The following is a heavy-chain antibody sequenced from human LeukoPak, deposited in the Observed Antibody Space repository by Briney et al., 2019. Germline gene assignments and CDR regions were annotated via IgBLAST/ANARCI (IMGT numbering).Heavy chain of an antibody. V-gene: IGHV3-66*01. CDR3: GRIGKDQLNWQGLGIDL. CDR1: GFTVSSNY. D-gene: IGHD6-19*01. CDR2: IYSGGST. J-gene: IGHJ4*02. Sequence: PGGSLRLSCAASGFTVSSNYMSWVRQAPGKGLEWVSVIYSGGSTYYADSVKGRFTISRDNSKNTLYLQMNSLRAEDTAVYYCGRIGKDQLNWQGLGIDLRGQGTLVTVSS.